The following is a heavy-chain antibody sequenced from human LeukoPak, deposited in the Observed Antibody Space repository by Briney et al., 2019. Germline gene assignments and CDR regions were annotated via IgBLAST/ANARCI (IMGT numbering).Heavy chain of an antibody. J-gene: IGHJ6*02. CDR1: GGSISSSSYY. CDR3: ARQEMAQTGTKIQNYYYYGMDV. V-gene: IGHV4-39*01. Sequence: PSETLSLTCTVSGGSISSSSYYWGWLRQPPGKGLEWIGSIYYSGSTYYNPSLKSRVTISVDTSKNQFSLKLSSVTAADTAVYYCARQEMAQTGTKIQNYYYYGMDVWGQGTTVTVSS. D-gene: IGHD1-1*01. CDR2: IYYSGST.